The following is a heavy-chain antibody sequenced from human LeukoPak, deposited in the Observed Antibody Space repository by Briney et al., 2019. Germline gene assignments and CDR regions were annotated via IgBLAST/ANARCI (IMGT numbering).Heavy chain of an antibody. CDR1: GFTVTSDY. V-gene: IGHV3-66*01. Sequence: SGGSLRLSCVVSGFTVTSDYMSWVRQAPGQGLDWVSIIHRDSRTFYADPVKGRFTISRDNSKNTLYLQLSSLRVEDTAVYYCAGRGTWGQGTLVTVSS. CDR2: IHRDSRT. CDR3: AGRGT. D-gene: IGHD3-10*01. J-gene: IGHJ5*02.